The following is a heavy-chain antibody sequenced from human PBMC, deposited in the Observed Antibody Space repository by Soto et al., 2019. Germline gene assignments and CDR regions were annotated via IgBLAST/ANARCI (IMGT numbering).Heavy chain of an antibody. J-gene: IGHJ5*02. CDR2: IIPILGIA. Sequence: SVKVSCKASGGTFSSYTISWVRQAPGQGLEWMGRIIPILGIANYAQKFQGRVTITADKSTSTAYMELSSLRSEDTAVYYCARVAGGYYDSSGYSNWFDPWGQGTLVTVSS. V-gene: IGHV1-69*02. CDR1: GGTFSSYT. CDR3: ARVAGGYYDSSGYSNWFDP. D-gene: IGHD3-22*01.